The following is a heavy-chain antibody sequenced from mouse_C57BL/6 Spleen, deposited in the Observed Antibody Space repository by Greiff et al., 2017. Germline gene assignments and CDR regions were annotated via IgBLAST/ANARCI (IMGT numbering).Heavy chain of an antibody. D-gene: IGHD2-4*01. CDR2: ISYDGSN. Sequence: EVKLVESGPGLVKPSQSLSLTCSVTGYSITSGYYWNWIRQFPGNKLEWMGYISYDGSNNYNPSLKNRISITRDTSKNQFFLKLNSVTTEDTATYYCARGPYDYDGAWFAYWGQGTLVTVSA. V-gene: IGHV3-6*01. J-gene: IGHJ3*01. CDR1: GYSITSGYY. CDR3: ARGPYDYDGAWFAY.